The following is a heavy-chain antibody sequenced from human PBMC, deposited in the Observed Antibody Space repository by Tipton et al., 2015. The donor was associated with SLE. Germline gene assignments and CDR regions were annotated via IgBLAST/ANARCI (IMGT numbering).Heavy chain of an antibody. D-gene: IGHD3-3*02. V-gene: IGHV4-4*07. J-gene: IGHJ4*02. CDR1: GGSLNNHF. Sequence: TLSLTCTVSGGSLNNHFCSWIRQSAGEGLEWIGRVSPSGGTNYNPSLKSRVTMSVDTSKNQFSLKLSSVTAADTAKYFCGKILNKNTIFKTLWGQGALVTVSS. CDR2: VSPSGGT. CDR3: GKILNKNTIFKTL.